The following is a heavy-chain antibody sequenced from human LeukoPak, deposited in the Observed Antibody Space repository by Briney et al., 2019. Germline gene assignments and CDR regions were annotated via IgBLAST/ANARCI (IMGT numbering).Heavy chain of an antibody. Sequence: GSLRLSCAASGFTFSNYAMTWVRQAPGKGLEWVSSISTSGDSTAYAASVKGRFTISRDNSKNTLCLQLNSLRAEDTAVYYCARGRGSPYYFDCWGQGTLVTVSS. V-gene: IGHV3-23*01. CDR2: ISTSGDST. CDR1: GFTFSNYA. CDR3: ARGRGSPYYFDC. D-gene: IGHD1-26*01. J-gene: IGHJ4*02.